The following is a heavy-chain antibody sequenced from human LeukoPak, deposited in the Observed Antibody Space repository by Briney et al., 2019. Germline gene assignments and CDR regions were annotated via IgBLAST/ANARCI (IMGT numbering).Heavy chain of an antibody. Sequence: SGGSLRLSCAASGFTFSSYSMNWVRQAPGKGLEWVSYISSSSSTIYYADSVKGRFTISRDNAKNSLYLQMDSLRAEDTAVYYCASEAQSAYDYRPLVDYWGQGTLVTVSS. CDR1: GFTFSSYS. CDR2: ISSSSSTI. D-gene: IGHD3-22*01. V-gene: IGHV3-48*04. J-gene: IGHJ4*02. CDR3: ASEAQSAYDYRPLVDY.